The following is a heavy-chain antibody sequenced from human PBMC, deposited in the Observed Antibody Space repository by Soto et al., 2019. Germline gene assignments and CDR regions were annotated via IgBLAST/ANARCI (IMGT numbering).Heavy chain of an antibody. Sequence: EVHLLESGGGLVQPGGSLRLSCAASGFTFSSYAMSWVRQTPGEGLEWVSFIRGSGGTTFYADSVKGRFTISRDNSENTLYLQMNSLSPEDTAVYYCVKDLGDYIWGSYRPGSFDYWGQGTLVTVSS. V-gene: IGHV3-23*01. J-gene: IGHJ4*02. CDR3: VKDLGDYIWGSYRPGSFDY. CDR1: GFTFSSYA. D-gene: IGHD3-16*02. CDR2: IRGSGGTT.